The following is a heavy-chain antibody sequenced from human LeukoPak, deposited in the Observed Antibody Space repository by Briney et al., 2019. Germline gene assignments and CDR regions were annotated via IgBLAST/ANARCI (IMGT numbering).Heavy chain of an antibody. V-gene: IGHV1-3*01. CDR2: INAGNGNT. Sequence: ASVKVSCKASGYTFTSYAMHWVRRAPGQRLEWMGWINAGNGNTKYSQKFQGRVTITRDTSASTAYMELSSLRSEDTAVYYCARGWRGCSGGSCYHDAFDIWGQGTMVTVSS. J-gene: IGHJ3*02. CDR1: GYTFTSYA. CDR3: ARGWRGCSGGSCYHDAFDI. D-gene: IGHD2-15*01.